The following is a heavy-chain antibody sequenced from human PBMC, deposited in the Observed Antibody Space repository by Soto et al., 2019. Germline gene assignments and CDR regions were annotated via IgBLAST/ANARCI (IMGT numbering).Heavy chain of an antibody. CDR3: TTEQYGSGVSTDFDK. CDR1: GFTFTNAW. CDR2: IKSKTDGGTT. J-gene: IGHJ4*02. D-gene: IGHD3-10*01. Sequence: EVQLVESGGGLVKPGGSLRLSCAASGFTFTNAWMNWVRQAAGKGLEWIGRIKSKTDGGTTDYAAPVKGRFTISRDDSESTLYLQIHSLKTEDTAVYYCTTEQYGSGVSTDFDKWGQGTLVTVSS. V-gene: IGHV3-15*07.